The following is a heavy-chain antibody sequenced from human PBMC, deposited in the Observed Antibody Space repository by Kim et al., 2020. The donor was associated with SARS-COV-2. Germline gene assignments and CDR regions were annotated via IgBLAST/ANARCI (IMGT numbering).Heavy chain of an antibody. CDR2: MNPSSGAT. V-gene: IGHV1-46*01. CDR1: GYTFTSFY. Sequence: ASVKVSCKASGYTFTSFYLHWVRQAPGQGLEWMGVMNPSSGATTYTQKFQGRVIMTRDTATSTAYMNLSGLTSEDTAVYYCVRVTLAGRRLHYFDYWGQGTLVTVSS. J-gene: IGHJ4*02. D-gene: IGHD6-6*01. CDR3: VRVTLAGRRLHYFDY.